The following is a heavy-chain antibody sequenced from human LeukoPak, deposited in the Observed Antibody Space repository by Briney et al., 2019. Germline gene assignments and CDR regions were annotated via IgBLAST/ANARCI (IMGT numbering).Heavy chain of an antibody. Sequence: GGSLSLSCAVSGFIFSNYAMNWVRQAPGKGLEWVSAISSSGGSTYYADSVKGRFTISRDNSKNTLYLQMNSLRAEDTAVYYCAKDHDYYASGPIWGQGTMVTVSS. V-gene: IGHV3-23*01. D-gene: IGHD3-10*01. CDR2: ISSSGGST. CDR1: GFIFSNYA. CDR3: AKDHDYYASGPI. J-gene: IGHJ3*02.